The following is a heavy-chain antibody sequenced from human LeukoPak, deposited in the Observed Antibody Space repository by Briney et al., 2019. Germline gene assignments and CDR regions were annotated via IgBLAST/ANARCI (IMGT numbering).Heavy chain of an antibody. CDR1: GYTFTTYA. CDR2: INTNTGNP. J-gene: IGHJ5*02. D-gene: IGHD2-15*01. V-gene: IGHV7-4-1*02. Sequence: ASVKVSCKASGYTFTTYAMNWVRQAPGQGLEWMGWINTNTGNPTYAQGFTGRFVFSLDTSVSTAYLQISSLKAEDTAVYYCARAGYCSGGSCNNWFDPWGQGTLVTVPS. CDR3: ARAGYCSGGSCNNWFDP.